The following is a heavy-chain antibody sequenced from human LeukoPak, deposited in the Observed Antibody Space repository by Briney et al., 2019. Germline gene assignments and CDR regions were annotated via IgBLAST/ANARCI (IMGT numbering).Heavy chain of an antibody. D-gene: IGHD3-10*01. Sequence: PSETLSLTCTVSGDSINSGTYYWGWIRQPPGKGLQWIGNINYSGTTHYNPSLKSRVTISVDTSTNQFSLNLNSVTAADTAVYYCARDWEFGELLQFWGQGTLVTVSS. CDR1: GDSINSGTYY. CDR2: INYSGTT. J-gene: IGHJ4*02. V-gene: IGHV4-39*07. CDR3: ARDWEFGELLQF.